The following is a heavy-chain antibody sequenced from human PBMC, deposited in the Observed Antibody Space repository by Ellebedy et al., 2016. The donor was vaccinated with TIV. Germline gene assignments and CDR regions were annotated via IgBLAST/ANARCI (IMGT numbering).Heavy chain of an antibody. D-gene: IGHD6-13*01. CDR1: GGSFSGYY. J-gene: IGHJ3*02. CDR2: INHSGST. Sequence: SETLSLXXAVYGGSFSGYYWSWIRQPPGKGLEWIGEINHSGSTNYNPSLKSRVTISVDTSKNQFSLKLSSVTAADTAVYYCARRRRGSSWPLDAFDIWGQGTMVTVSS. V-gene: IGHV4-34*01. CDR3: ARRRRGSSWPLDAFDI.